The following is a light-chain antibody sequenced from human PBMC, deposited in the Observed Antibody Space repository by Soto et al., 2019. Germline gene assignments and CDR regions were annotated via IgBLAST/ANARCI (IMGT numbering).Light chain of an antibody. CDR3: QQYGRSPTT. J-gene: IGKJ1*01. Sequence: ESVLTQAPGTMSSSPLERAILSCSASQSVSSNYLAWYQQKPGQAPRLLIYGASTRATGIPDRFSGSESGTDFTLTISRLEPEDFAVYYCQQYGRSPTTFGQGTKVDIK. CDR1: QSVSSNY. CDR2: GAS. V-gene: IGKV3-20*01.